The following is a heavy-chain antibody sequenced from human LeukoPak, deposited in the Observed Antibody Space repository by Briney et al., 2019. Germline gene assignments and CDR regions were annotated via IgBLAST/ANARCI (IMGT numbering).Heavy chain of an antibody. CDR3: AKAPVTTCRGAFCYPFDY. CDR2: ISDTGNT. Sequence: GGSLRLSCAASGFTLSSYAMSWVRQAPGKGLEWVYAISDTGNTYDADSVKGRFTISRDSSKNTLFLQMNRLRPEDAAVYYCAKAPVTTCRGAFCYPFDYWGLGTLVTVSS. D-gene: IGHD2-15*01. V-gene: IGHV3-23*01. J-gene: IGHJ4*02. CDR1: GFTLSSYA.